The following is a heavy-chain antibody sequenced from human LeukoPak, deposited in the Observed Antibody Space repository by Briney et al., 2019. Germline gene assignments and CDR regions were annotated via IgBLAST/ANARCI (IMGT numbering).Heavy chain of an antibody. Sequence: AASVKVSCKASGGTFSSYAISWVRQAPGQGLEWMGRIIPILGIANYAQKFQGRVTMTRNTSISTAYMELSSLRSEDTAVYYCARGPRGSGWPYYYYYYGMDVWGQGTTVTVSS. D-gene: IGHD6-19*01. V-gene: IGHV1-69*04. J-gene: IGHJ6*02. CDR1: GGTFSSYA. CDR2: IIPILGIA. CDR3: ARGPRGSGWPYYYYYYGMDV.